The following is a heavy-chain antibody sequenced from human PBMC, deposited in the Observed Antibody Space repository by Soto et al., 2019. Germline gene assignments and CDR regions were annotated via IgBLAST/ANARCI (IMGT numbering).Heavy chain of an antibody. D-gene: IGHD3-10*01. Sequence: EVQLLESGGGLVQPGGSLRLSCAASGFIFSSYDMAWVRQVPGKGLEWVSTVSSSADATQYADSVKGRFTISRDNSKNTLYLEMNNLGDEDTATYYCAKSYFFSWYDSWGQGTLVTVSS. CDR3: AKSYFFSWYDS. J-gene: IGHJ5*01. CDR2: VSSSADAT. V-gene: IGHV3-23*01. CDR1: GFIFSSYD.